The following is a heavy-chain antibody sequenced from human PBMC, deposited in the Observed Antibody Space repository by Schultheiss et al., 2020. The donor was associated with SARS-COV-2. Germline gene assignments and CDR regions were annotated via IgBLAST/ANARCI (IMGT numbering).Heavy chain of an antibody. D-gene: IGHD3-10*01. CDR1: GFTVSSNY. Sequence: GGSLRLSCAASGFTVSSNYMSWVRQAPGKGLEWVSAISGSGGSTYYADSVKGRFTISRDNSKNTLYLQMNSLRAEDTAVYYCAKAPKRGGFDYWGQGTLVTVSS. CDR2: ISGSGGST. V-gene: IGHV3-23*01. J-gene: IGHJ4*02. CDR3: AKAPKRGGFDY.